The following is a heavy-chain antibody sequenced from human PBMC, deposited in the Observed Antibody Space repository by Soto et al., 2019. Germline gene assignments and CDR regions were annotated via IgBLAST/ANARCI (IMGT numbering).Heavy chain of an antibody. J-gene: IGHJ5*02. CDR2: IYYGGST. CDR1: GGSISSYY. D-gene: IGHD6-19*01. Sequence: SETLSVTCTVSGGSISSYYWSWIRQPPGKGLEWIGYIYYGGSTNYNPSLKSRVTISVDTSKNQFSLKLSSVTAADTAVYYCARGSGPENWFDPWGQGTLVTVS. V-gene: IGHV4-59*01. CDR3: ARGSGPENWFDP.